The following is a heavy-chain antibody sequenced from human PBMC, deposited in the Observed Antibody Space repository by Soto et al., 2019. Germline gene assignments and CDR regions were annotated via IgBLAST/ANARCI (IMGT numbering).Heavy chain of an antibody. CDR1: SSSNANGHY. CDR3: INSQELPCADS. D-gene: IGHD1-26*01. V-gene: IGHV4-38-2*01. J-gene: IGHJ5*01. Sequence: SETLSLTCDVSSSSNANGHYWGWIRQPPGKGLEWLGCFHRSGPTYYRPSLKGRLAISVEMSKNRVSLSLTSVTAAETAIYYCINSQELPCADSWGRGILVTVSS. CDR2: FHRSGPT.